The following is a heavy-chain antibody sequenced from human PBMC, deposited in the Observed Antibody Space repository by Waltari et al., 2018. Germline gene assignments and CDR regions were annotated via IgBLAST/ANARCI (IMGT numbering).Heavy chain of an antibody. Sequence: QVQLVQSGAEVKKPGSSVKVSCKASGGTFSSYAISWVRQAPGQGLEWMGGIIPILGTENYAQKFQGRVTITTDESTSTAYMELSSLRSEDTAVYYCARAYYYDSSGYWGPYYFDYWGQGTLVTVSS. CDR2: IIPILGTE. CDR3: ARAYYYDSSGYWGPYYFDY. D-gene: IGHD3-22*01. J-gene: IGHJ4*02. V-gene: IGHV1-69*05. CDR1: GGTFSSYA.